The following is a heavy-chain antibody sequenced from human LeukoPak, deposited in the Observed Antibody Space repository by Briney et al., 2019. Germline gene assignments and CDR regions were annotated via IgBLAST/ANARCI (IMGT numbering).Heavy chain of an antibody. CDR2: INHSGST. D-gene: IGHD5-18*01. V-gene: IGHV4-34*01. CDR1: GGSFSGYS. J-gene: IGHJ5*02. Sequence: PSETLSLTCAVYGGSFSGYSWSWIRQPPGKGLEWIGEINHSGSTNYNPSLKSRVTISVDTSKNQFSLKLSSVTAADTAVYYCARGLRRQPSWFDPWGQGTLVTVSS. CDR3: ARGLRRQPSWFDP.